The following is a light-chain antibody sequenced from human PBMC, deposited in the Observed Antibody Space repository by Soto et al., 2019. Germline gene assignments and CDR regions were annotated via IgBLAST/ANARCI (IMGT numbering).Light chain of an antibody. CDR1: QSVSSSC. Sequence: EIVLTQSPGTLSLSPGERATLSCRASQSVSSSCLAWYQQKPGQAPRLLLYGASSRATGIPDRFSGSGSETDFTLTISRLEPEDFAVYYCQQYSSSTRTFGQGTKVDIK. J-gene: IGKJ1*01. CDR3: QQYSSSTRT. CDR2: GAS. V-gene: IGKV3-20*01.